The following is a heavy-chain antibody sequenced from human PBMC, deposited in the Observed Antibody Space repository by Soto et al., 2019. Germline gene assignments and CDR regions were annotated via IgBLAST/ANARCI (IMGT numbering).Heavy chain of an antibody. CDR2: IYPGDSDT. CDR1: GYTFTNFW. CDR3: ALWDDSSGYSLAAFDI. V-gene: IGHV5-51*01. J-gene: IGHJ3*02. Sequence: GESLKISCKGSGYTFTNFWIGWVRQMPGKGLEWMGIIYPGDSDTRYSPSFQGQVTISADKSISTAYLQWSNLKASDTAMYYCALWDDSSGYSLAAFDIWGQGTMVTVSS. D-gene: IGHD3-22*01.